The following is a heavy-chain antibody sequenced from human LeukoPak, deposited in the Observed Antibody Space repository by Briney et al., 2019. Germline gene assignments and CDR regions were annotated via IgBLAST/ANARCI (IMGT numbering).Heavy chain of an antibody. CDR1: GFTFSSYS. V-gene: IGHV3-21*01. D-gene: IGHD6-13*01. CDR3: ARDKGRIAAAGKYVPYYFDY. Sequence: GGSLRLSCAASGFTFSSYSMNWVRQAPGKGLEWVSSISSSSSYIYYADSVKGRFTISRDNAKNSLYLKMNSLRAEDTAVYYCARDKGRIAAAGKYVPYYFDYWGQGTLVTVSS. J-gene: IGHJ4*02. CDR2: ISSSSSYI.